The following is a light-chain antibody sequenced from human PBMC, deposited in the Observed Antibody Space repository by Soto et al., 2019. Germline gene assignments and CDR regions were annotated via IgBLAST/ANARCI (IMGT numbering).Light chain of an antibody. J-gene: IGKJ5*01. CDR1: QGFNNNY. CDR3: QQYGSSRPIN. CDR2: GAS. Sequence: EIVLTQSPGTLSLSPGERATLSCRASQGFNNNYLARYQQKPGQAPRLVIYGASSRATGIPDRFSASGSGTDFTLTISRLEPEDFAVYYCQQYGSSRPINFGQGKRLDI. V-gene: IGKV3-20*01.